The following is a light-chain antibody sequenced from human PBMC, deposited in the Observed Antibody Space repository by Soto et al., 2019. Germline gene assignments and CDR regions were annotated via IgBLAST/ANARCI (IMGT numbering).Light chain of an antibody. CDR1: QNVANY. Sequence: EIVLTQSPGTLSLSPGERATLSCRASQNVANYLDWYQQKPGQAPRLLIYSTSSRATGIPDRFSGSGSGTDFTLTISRLEPEDFAVYYCQQYGNSPWTFGQGTKVDIK. CDR3: QQYGNSPWT. J-gene: IGKJ1*01. V-gene: IGKV3-20*01. CDR2: STS.